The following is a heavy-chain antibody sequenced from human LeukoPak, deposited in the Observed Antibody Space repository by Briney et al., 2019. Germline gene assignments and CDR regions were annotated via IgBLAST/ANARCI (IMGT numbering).Heavy chain of an antibody. Sequence: PGGSLRLSCVASGFIFSNYAMSWVRQAPGKGLEWVSGMSGSGSNTYYADSVKGRFTISRDNSKNTLYLQMNSLRAEDTAVYYFAKDQPYCGGDCYLYNWFDPWGQGTLVTVSP. V-gene: IGHV3-23*01. CDR2: MSGSGSNT. D-gene: IGHD2-21*02. CDR3: AKDQPYCGGDCYLYNWFDP. J-gene: IGHJ5*02. CDR1: GFIFSNYA.